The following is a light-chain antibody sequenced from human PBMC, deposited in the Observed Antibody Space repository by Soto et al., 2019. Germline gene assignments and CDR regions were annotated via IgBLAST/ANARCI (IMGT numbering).Light chain of an antibody. CDR1: SSDVGDYDY. J-gene: IGLJ2*01. Sequence: QSVLTQPASVSGSPGQSITISCTGTSSDVGDYDYVSWYHQHPGKAPKLITYEVSNRPSGVSIRFSGSKSGNTASLIISGLQAEDEADYYCASYSSTNTLAFGGGTKVTVL. CDR3: ASYSSTNTLA. CDR2: EVS. V-gene: IGLV2-14*01.